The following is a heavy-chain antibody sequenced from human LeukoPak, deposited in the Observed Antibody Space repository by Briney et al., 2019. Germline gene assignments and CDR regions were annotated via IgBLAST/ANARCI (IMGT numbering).Heavy chain of an antibody. CDR1: GGSISSYY. CDR2: IYYSGST. J-gene: IGHJ4*02. Sequence: SETLSLTCTVSGGSISSYYWSWIRQPPGKGLEWIGYIYYSGSTNYNPSLKSRVTISVDTSKNQFSLKLSSVTAADTAVYYCARRSSGWYYFDYWGQGTLVTVSS. V-gene: IGHV4-59*08. CDR3: ARRSSGWYYFDY. D-gene: IGHD6-19*01.